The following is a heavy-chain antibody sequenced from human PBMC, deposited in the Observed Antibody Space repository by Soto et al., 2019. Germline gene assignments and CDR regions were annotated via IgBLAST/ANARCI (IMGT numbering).Heavy chain of an antibody. CDR2: VYYSGST. D-gene: IGHD6-19*01. J-gene: IGHJ4*02. CDR1: GGSVRSVKDY. V-gene: IGHV4-61*01. CDR3: ASHLGRAGVAAIDY. Sequence: LETLSLTCTVSGGSVRSVKDYRNWIRQPPGKGLEWIGYVYYSGSTNFSPSLKSRVTISIDTSKNQFSLKLSSVTAADTAVYYCASHLGRAGVAAIDYRGQGTLVTVSS.